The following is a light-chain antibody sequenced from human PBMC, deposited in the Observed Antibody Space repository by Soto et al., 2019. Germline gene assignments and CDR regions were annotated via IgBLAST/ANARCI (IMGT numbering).Light chain of an antibody. CDR2: SVN. Sequence: QSALNQPASVSGSPGQSITISCTGTSNDFGTYKYVSWYQHHPGKAPKLLLYSVNNRPSGVSDRFSGSKSITSASLTISGLQTADEAHYFCASYTMTNTLVFGGGTKLTVL. J-gene: IGLJ2*01. CDR1: SNDFGTYKY. CDR3: ASYTMTNTLV. V-gene: IGLV2-14*01.